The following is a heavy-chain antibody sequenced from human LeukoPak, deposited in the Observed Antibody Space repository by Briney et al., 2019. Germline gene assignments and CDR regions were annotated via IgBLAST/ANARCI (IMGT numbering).Heavy chain of an antibody. Sequence: SETLSLTCTVSGGSISSYYWSWIRQPPGKGLEWIGYIYYSGSTNYNPSLKSRVTMSVDTSKNQVSLKLSSVTAADTAVYYCARHYCSVGNCYYFDHWGQGTLVTVSS. D-gene: IGHD2-15*01. CDR3: ARHYCSVGNCYYFDH. CDR2: IYYSGST. J-gene: IGHJ4*02. V-gene: IGHV4-59*08. CDR1: GGSISSYY.